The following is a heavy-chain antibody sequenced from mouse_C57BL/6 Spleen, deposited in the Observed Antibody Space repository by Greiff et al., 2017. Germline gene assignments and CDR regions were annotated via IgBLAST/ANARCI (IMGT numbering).Heavy chain of an antibody. CDR1: GYTFTSYW. CDR3: ARFGYYNAMDY. V-gene: IGHV1-55*01. Sequence: QVQLLQPGAELVKPGASVKMSCKASGYTFTSYWITWVKQRPGQGLGWIGDIYPGSGSTNYHEKFKSKATLTVDTSSSTAYMQISSLTSEDSAVYYCARFGYYNAMDYWGQGTSVTVSS. D-gene: IGHD2-2*01. CDR2: IYPGSGST. J-gene: IGHJ4*01.